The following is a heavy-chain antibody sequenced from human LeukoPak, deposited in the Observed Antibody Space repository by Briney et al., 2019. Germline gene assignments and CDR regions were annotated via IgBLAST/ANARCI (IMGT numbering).Heavy chain of an antibody. CDR2: INHSGST. J-gene: IGHJ2*01. V-gene: IGHV4-34*01. CDR3: ARGSRHASGYSSSWRTRYFDL. CDR1: GGCFSGYY. Sequence: SETLSFTCAVYGGCFSGYYWSWLRQPPGKGLEWIGEINHSGSTNYNPSLKSRVTISVDTSKNQFSLKLSSVTAADTAVYYWARGSRHASGYSSSWRTRYFDLWGHGTLVTVSS. D-gene: IGHD6-13*01.